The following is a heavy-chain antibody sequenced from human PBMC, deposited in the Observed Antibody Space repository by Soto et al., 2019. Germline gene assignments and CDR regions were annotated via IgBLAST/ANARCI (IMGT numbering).Heavy chain of an antibody. CDR3: TRDLGYYDSSGYFDY. CDR2: IKSKTDGGTT. V-gene: IGHV3-15*01. Sequence: PGGSLRLSCAASGFTFSNAWMSWVRQAPGKGLEWVGRIKSKTDGGTTDYAAPVKGRFTISRDDSKNTLYLQMNSLKTEDTAVYYCTRDLGYYDSSGYFDYWGQGTLVTVSS. D-gene: IGHD3-22*01. CDR1: GFTFSNAW. J-gene: IGHJ4*02.